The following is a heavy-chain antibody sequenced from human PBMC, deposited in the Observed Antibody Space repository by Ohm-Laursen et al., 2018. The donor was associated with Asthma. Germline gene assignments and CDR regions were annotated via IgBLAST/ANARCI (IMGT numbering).Heavy chain of an antibody. CDR3: AKDVLVIDSSGWYYFDY. Sequence: SSLRLSCAASGFTFDDYAMHWVRQAPGKGLEWVSGISWNSGSIGYADSVKGRFTISRDNAKNSLYLQMNSLRAEDTALYYCAKDVLVIDSSGWYYFDYWGQGTLVTVSS. CDR1: GFTFDDYA. CDR2: ISWNSGSI. D-gene: IGHD6-19*01. V-gene: IGHV3-9*01. J-gene: IGHJ4*02.